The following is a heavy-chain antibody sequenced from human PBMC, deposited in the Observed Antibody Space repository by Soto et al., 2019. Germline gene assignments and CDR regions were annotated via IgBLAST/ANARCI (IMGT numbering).Heavy chain of an antibody. CDR3: ARDSGAKLSSS. V-gene: IGHV1-69*13. CDR2: IVPIYRTA. J-gene: IGHJ4*02. Sequence: ASVKPTSKSSGVTYSSYRLYCVRQARGQGLEWLGGIVPIYRTADYAQKFQGRVTITADESTRTVYMELSSLKSQDTALYYCARDSGAKLSSSWGQGTLVTVSS. CDR1: GVTYSSYR. D-gene: IGHD6-13*01.